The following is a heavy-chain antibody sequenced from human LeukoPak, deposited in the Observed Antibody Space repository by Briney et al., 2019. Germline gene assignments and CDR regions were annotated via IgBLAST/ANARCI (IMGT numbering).Heavy chain of an antibody. V-gene: IGHV3-23*01. J-gene: IGHJ4*02. CDR1: GFTFSSYG. CDR2: ISGSGHRT. Sequence: GGTLRLSCAASGFTFSSYGVSWVRQAPGKGLEWVSGISGSGHRTYYADSVKGRFTISRDNSKSTLYLQMNSLRAEDTAVYYCAKIVTNYFDYWGQGTLVTVSS. D-gene: IGHD4-17*01. CDR3: AKIVTNYFDY.